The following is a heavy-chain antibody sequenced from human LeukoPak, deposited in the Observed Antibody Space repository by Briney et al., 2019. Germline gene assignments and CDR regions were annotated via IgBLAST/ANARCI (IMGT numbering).Heavy chain of an antibody. D-gene: IGHD6-19*01. J-gene: IGHJ4*02. CDR1: GFTFDDYA. Sequence: GGSLRLSCAASGFTFDDYAMHWVRQAPGKGLEWVSGISWNSGSIGYADSVKGRFTISRDNAKNSLYLQMNSLRAEDTAVYYCARPVAGYFDYWGQGTLVTVSS. CDR2: ISWNSGSI. CDR3: ARPVAGYFDY. V-gene: IGHV3-9*01.